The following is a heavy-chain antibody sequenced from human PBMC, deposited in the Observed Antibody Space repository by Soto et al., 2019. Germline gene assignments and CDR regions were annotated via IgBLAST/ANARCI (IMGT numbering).Heavy chain of an antibody. CDR3: ARSMITIFGVVSFNYYYYYGMDV. Sequence: ASVKVSCKASGGTFSSYAISWVRQAPGQGLEWMGGIIPIFGTANYAQKFQGRVTITADESTSTAYMELSSLRSEDTAVYYCARSMITIFGVVSFNYYYYYGMDVWGQGTTVTVSS. V-gene: IGHV1-69*13. CDR2: IIPIFGTA. J-gene: IGHJ6*02. D-gene: IGHD3-3*01. CDR1: GGTFSSYA.